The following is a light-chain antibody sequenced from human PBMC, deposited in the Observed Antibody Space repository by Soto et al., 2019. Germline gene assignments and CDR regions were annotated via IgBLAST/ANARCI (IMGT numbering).Light chain of an antibody. J-gene: IGKJ5*01. CDR3: QEYNSDSIT. CDR1: QGIGDT. CDR2: DTS. Sequence: EVVMTQSPATLSVSPGEGVTLSCRASQGIGDTLAWYQHKPGQTPRLLIYDTSTRASGVPARFSGSGSGTEFTLTISSLQPDDSATYYCQEYNSDSITFGQGTRLEIK. V-gene: IGKV3-15*01.